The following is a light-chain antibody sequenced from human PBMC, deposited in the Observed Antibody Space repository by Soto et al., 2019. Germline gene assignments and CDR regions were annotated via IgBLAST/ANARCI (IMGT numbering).Light chain of an antibody. CDR1: QGVSRK. J-gene: IGKJ5*01. CDR3: QQSYSDPPIT. CDR2: GAS. Sequence: DIVMTQSPATLSVAPGERVTFSCRASQGVSRKLAWYQHKPGQAPRLLISGASTGATGIPARFSGSGSGTEFTLTISSLQPEDFATYYCQQSYSDPPITFGQGTRLEIK. V-gene: IGKV3-15*01.